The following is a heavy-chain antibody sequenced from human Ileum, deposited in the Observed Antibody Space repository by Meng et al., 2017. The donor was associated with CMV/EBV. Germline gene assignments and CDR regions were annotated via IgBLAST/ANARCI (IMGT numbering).Heavy chain of an antibody. V-gene: IGHV4-34*01. CDR3: ARGQDNHKGGVH. Sequence: GEVFLMPSQTLSRTCVAVAASFVDFYWSWTRHLPGKGLEWIGEIHPSGSTHYNPSLESRVSISVHMSNNQFSLKVSSVTAADTAVYYCARGQDNHKGGVHWGQGTLVTVSS. D-gene: IGHD1-14*01. CDR2: IHPSGST. CDR1: AASFVDFY. J-gene: IGHJ4*02.